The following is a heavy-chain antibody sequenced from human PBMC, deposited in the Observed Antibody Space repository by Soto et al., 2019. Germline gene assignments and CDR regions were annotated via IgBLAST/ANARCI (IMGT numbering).Heavy chain of an antibody. CDR1: GFTFSSYS. J-gene: IGHJ6*02. V-gene: IGHV3-48*02. D-gene: IGHD3-22*01. CDR2: ISSSSSTI. Sequence: GGSLRLSCAASGFTFSSYSMNWVRQAPGKGLEWVSYISSSSSTIYYADSVKGRFTISRDNANNSLYLQMNSMRDEDTAVYYCARDRLDYYDSSGYPLATYYYYYYGMDVWGQGTTVTVSS. CDR3: ARDRLDYYDSSGYPLATYYYYYYGMDV.